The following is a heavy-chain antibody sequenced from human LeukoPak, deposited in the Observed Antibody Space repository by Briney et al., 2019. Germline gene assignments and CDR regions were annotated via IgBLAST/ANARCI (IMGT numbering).Heavy chain of an antibody. V-gene: IGHV3-21*04. CDR3: AIDPNWGTHS. D-gene: IGHD7-27*01. J-gene: IGHJ4*02. CDR1: GFTFSNHN. Sequence: GGSLRLSCEASGFTFSNHNMNWVRQAPGKGLEWVSSINSRSNYIYYADSVKGRFTISRDNAKESLYLQMNSLRVEDTAVYYCAIDPNWGTHSWGQGVLVTVSS. CDR2: INSRSNYI.